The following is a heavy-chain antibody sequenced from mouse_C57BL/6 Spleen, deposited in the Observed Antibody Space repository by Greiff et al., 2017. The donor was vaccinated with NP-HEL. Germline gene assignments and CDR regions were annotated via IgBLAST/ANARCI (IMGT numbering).Heavy chain of an antibody. Sequence: VQLQQSGAELVMPGASVKLSCKASGYTFTSYWMHWVKQRPGQGLEWIGEIDPYDSYTNYNQKFKGKSTLTVDKSSSTAYMQLSSLTSEDSAVYYCARRGYDYYYFDYWGQGTTLTVSS. J-gene: IGHJ2*01. CDR1: GYTFTSYW. CDR2: IDPYDSYT. CDR3: ARRGYDYYYFDY. V-gene: IGHV1-69*01. D-gene: IGHD2-4*01.